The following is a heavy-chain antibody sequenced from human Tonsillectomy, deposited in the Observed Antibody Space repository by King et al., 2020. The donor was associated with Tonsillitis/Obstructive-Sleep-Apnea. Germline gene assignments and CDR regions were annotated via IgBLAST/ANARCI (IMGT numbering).Heavy chain of an antibody. Sequence: PLQESGPGLVKPSETLSLTCTVSGGSISSYYWSWIRPPPGKGLAWIGYIYYSGSTNYNPSLKSRVTISVDTSKNQFSLKLSSVTAADTAVYYCAREYRFRGGSGSRIAPFDYWGQGTLVTVSS. D-gene: IGHD3-10*01. CDR2: IYYSGST. V-gene: IGHV4-59*01. CDR1: GGSISSYY. CDR3: AREYRFRGGSGSRIAPFDY. J-gene: IGHJ4*02.